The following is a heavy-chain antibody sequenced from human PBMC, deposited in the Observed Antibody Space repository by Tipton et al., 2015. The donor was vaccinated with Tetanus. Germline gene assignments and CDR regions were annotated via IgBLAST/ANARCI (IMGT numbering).Heavy chain of an antibody. V-gene: IGHV5-51*01. D-gene: IGHD4-17*01. CDR2: IYPGDSNI. CDR1: GYNFTIYW. J-gene: IGHJ4*02. CDR3: ARRRTTTALSYYFDS. Sequence: QSGPEVKKPGESLKISCKGSGYNFTIYWIGWVRQMSGKGLEWMGIIYPGDSNIRYSPSFQGQVTISADRSISTAYLQWSSLKASDAAMYYCARRRTTTALSYYFDSWGQGTLVTVPS.